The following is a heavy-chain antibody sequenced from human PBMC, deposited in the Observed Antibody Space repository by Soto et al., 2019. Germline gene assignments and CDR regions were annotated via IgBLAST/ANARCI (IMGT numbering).Heavy chain of an antibody. CDR1: GDTFSTYT. D-gene: IGHD2-2*01. J-gene: IGHJ6*02. V-gene: IGHV1-69*12. CDR3: AREGLVLVPTTVKSDDYYYAMDV. CDR2: ISPRSGTS. Sequence: QVQLVQSGAEVMKPGSSVKVSCKASGDTFSTYTITWMRQAPGQGLEWMGGISPRSGTSHYAQKFQGRVTITADEATSTAYMELSSLRSEDTAVYYCAREGLVLVPTTVKSDDYYYAMDVWGQGTTVTVSS.